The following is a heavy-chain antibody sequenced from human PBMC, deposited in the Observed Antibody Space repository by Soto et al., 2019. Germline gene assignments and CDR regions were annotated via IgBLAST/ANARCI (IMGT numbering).Heavy chain of an antibody. D-gene: IGHD6-19*01. J-gene: IGHJ4*02. V-gene: IGHV4-61*08. CDR1: DDSFRGAEYY. Sequence: KSWETLSLTCTVSDDSFRGAEYYWSWIRQPLGKGPEWIGYTYYNGDTKYNPALRSRVTMSEDTSKNQFSLRLSSVTAADTAVYFCARGPAYIDGWRTFDLWGRGILVTVSS. CDR3: ARGPAYIDGWRTFDL. CDR2: TYYNGDT.